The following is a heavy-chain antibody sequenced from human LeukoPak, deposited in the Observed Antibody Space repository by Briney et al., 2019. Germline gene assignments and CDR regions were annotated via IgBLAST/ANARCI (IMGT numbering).Heavy chain of an antibody. V-gene: IGHV1-2*02. J-gene: IGHJ4*02. CDR2: INPNSGGT. CDR1: GYTFTNYY. D-gene: IGHD3-9*01. CDR3: ARDPIRDYDILTGLDY. Sequence: ASVKVSCKASGYTFTNYYMHWVRQAPGQGLEWMGWINPNSGGTNYAQKFQGRVTMTRDTSISTAYMELSRLRSDDTAVYYCARDPIRDYDILTGLDYWGQGTLVTVSS.